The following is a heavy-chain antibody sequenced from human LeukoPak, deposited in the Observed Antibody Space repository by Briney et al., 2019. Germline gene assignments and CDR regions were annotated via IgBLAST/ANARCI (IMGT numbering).Heavy chain of an antibody. J-gene: IGHJ4*02. CDR2: IYPGDSDT. CDR3: ARRGEAMDPFDY. V-gene: IGHV5-51*01. CDR1: GYNFTTYW. Sequence: GESLKISCQYSGYNFTTYWITWVRQMPGKGLEWMGIIYPGDSDTRHSPSFQGQVTISADKSINTAYLQWSSLKASDTAIYYCARRGEAMDPFDYWGQGTLVTVSS. D-gene: IGHD5-18*01.